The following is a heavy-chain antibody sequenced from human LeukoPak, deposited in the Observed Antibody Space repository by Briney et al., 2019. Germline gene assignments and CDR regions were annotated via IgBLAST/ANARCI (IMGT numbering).Heavy chain of an antibody. CDR1: GGSISGYY. D-gene: IGHD4-17*01. CDR3: ARVMWDSRGYGDELWFDY. J-gene: IGHJ4*02. Sequence: SETLSLTCTVSGGSISGYYWSWIRQPAGKGLEWIGRIYTSGSTNYNPSLKSRVTMSVDTSKNQFSLKLSSVTAADTAVYYCARVMWDSRGYGDELWFDYWGQGTLVTVSS. V-gene: IGHV4-4*07. CDR2: IYTSGST.